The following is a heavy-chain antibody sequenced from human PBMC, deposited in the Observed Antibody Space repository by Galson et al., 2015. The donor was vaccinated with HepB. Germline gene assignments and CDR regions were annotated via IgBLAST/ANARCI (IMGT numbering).Heavy chain of an antibody. CDR1: GGTFSSYA. CDR3: ATGLRLRFLEWLSAS. CDR2: IIPIFGTA. D-gene: IGHD3-3*01. Sequence: SVKVSCKASGGTFSSYAISWVRQAPGQGLEWMGGIIPIFGTANYAQKFQGRVTITADEYTSTAYMELSSLRSEDTDVYYCATGLRLRFLEWLSASWGQGTMVTVSS. J-gene: IGHJ3*01. V-gene: IGHV1-69*13.